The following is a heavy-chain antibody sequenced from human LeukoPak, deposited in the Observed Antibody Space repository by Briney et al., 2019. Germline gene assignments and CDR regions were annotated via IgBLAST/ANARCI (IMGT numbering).Heavy chain of an antibody. CDR3: AKDPYSGSYV. J-gene: IGHJ4*02. Sequence: GGSLRLSCATSGFTFTFYAMAWVRQAPGKGLEWVSGIGGGDESAFYADSVKGRFSISRDDSKNTLYLQMNSLRAEDTAVYYCAKDPYSGSYVWGQGTLVTVSS. CDR1: GFTFTFYA. D-gene: IGHD1-26*01. CDR2: IGGGDESA. V-gene: IGHV3-23*01.